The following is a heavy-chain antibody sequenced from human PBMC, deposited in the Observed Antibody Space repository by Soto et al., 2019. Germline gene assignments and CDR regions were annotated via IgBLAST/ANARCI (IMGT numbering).Heavy chain of an antibody. D-gene: IGHD3-16*01. V-gene: IGHV1-3*01. CDR2: INAGNGNT. CDR3: ARVIGGLYYFDY. J-gene: IGHJ4*02. Sequence: QVQLVQSGAEVKKPGASVKVSCKASGYTFTSYAMHWVRQAPGQRLEWMGWINAGNGNTKYSQKFQGRGTITRDTSASTAYMELSSLRSEDTAVYYCARVIGGLYYFDYWGQGTLVTVSS. CDR1: GYTFTSYA.